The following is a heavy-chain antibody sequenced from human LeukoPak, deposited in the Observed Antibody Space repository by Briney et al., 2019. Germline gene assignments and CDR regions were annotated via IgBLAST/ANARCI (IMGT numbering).Heavy chain of an antibody. CDR1: GDSVSSNSAA. J-gene: IGHJ5*02. D-gene: IGHD3-22*01. CDR3: ARALNKRGYYDSSGYYSHNWFDP. CDR2: TYYRSKWYN. Sequence: SQTLSLTCAISGDSVSSNSAAWNWIRQSPSRGLEGMGRTYYRSKWYNDYAVSVKSRITINPDTSKNQFSLQLNSVTPEDTAVYYCARALNKRGYYDSSGYYSHNWFDPWGQGTLVTVSS. V-gene: IGHV6-1*01.